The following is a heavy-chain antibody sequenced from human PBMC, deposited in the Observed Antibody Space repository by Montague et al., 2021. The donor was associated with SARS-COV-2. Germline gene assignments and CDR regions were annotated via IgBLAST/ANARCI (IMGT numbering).Heavy chain of an antibody. CDR1: GGSISSYY. V-gene: IGHV4-59*01. Sequence: SETLSLTCTVSGGSISSYYWSWIRQPPGKGLGWIWYIYYSGSTNYNPSLTCRVPISVDTSTNQFSLKLSSVTAADTAVYYCARGSGWMGNAFDIWGQGTMVTVSS. D-gene: IGHD6-19*01. J-gene: IGHJ3*02. CDR3: ARGSGWMGNAFDI. CDR2: IYYSGST.